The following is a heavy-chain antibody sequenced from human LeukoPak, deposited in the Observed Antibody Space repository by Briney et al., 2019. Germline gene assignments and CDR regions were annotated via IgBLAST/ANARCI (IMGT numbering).Heavy chain of an antibody. D-gene: IGHD4-23*01. V-gene: IGHV4-59*01. CDR2: VSYSGST. Sequence: PSETLSLTCTVSGGSISTYYWNWLRQPPGKGLEWLEYVSYSGSTNYNPSLKSRVTISVDTSKNRFSQQLSSVTAADTAVYYCARDYSANSRFDPWGQGTLVTVSS. J-gene: IGHJ5*02. CDR3: ARDYSANSRFDP. CDR1: GGSISTYY.